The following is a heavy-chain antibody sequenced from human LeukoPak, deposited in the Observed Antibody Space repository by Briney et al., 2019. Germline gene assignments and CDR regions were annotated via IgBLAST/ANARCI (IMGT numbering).Heavy chain of an antibody. J-gene: IGHJ5*02. D-gene: IGHD6-19*01. CDR2: MNPKSGDT. V-gene: IGHV1-8*03. CDR1: GYTFTDYY. Sequence: GASVKVSCKASGYTFTDYYMHWVRQATGQGLEWVGWMNPKSGDTGYAQKVQGRVTITRNTSISTAYMELSSLRSEDTAVYYCAKGRHSSGWPNWFDPWGQGTLVTVSS. CDR3: AKGRHSSGWPNWFDP.